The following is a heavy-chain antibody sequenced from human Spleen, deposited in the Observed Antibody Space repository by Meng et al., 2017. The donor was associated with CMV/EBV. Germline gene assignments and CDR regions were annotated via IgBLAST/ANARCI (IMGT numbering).Heavy chain of an antibody. Sequence: GESLKISCAASGFTFSSYAMAWVRQAPGKGLEWVSLISGRGATTLYADSVKGRFTISRDNSENTLYLQMNSLRGEDTAVYYCAKAGRGHSYIYYLEYWGQGALVTVSS. J-gene: IGHJ4*02. V-gene: IGHV3-23*01. CDR2: ISGRGATT. CDR3: AKAGRGHSYIYYLEY. CDR1: GFTFSSYA. D-gene: IGHD5-18*01.